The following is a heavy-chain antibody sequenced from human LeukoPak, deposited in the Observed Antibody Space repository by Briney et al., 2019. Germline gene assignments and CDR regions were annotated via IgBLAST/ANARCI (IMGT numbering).Heavy chain of an antibody. D-gene: IGHD2-15*01. CDR1: GITFSSYA. J-gene: IGHJ4*02. V-gene: IGHV3-23*01. CDR2: ISGSDGST. CDR3: ARDLISGPATHDS. Sequence: QPGGSLRLSCAASGITFSSYAMSWVRQAPGKGLEWVSVISGSDGSTYYADSVKGRFTISRDNSKNTLSLQMNSLRVEDTAVYYCARDLISGPATHDSWGQGALVTVSS.